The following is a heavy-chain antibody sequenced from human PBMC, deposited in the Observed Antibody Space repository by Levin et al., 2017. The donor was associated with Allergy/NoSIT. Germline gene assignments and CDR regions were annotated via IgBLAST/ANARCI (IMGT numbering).Heavy chain of an antibody. CDR1: GGSISSGGYY. D-gene: IGHD3-22*01. V-gene: IGHV4-31*03. CDR2: IYYSGST. J-gene: IGHJ3*02. Sequence: SQTLSLTCTVSGGSISSGGYYWSWIRQHPGKGLEWIGYIYYSGSTYYNPSLKSRVTISVDTSKNQFSLKLSSVTAADTAVYYCARVSDDSSALMAFDIWGQGTMVTVSS. CDR3: ARVSDDSSALMAFDI.